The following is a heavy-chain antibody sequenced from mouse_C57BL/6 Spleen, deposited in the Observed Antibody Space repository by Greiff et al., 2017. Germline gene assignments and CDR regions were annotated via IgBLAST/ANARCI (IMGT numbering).Heavy chain of an antibody. CDR1: GFNIKDYY. V-gene: IGHV14-2*01. CDR3: ASNYYGSSGANYFDY. Sequence: VQLQQSGAELVKPGASVKLSCTASGFNIKDYYMHWVKQRTEQGLEWIGRIDPEDGETKYAPKFQGKATITAATSSNTAYLQLSSLTSEDTAVYYCASNYYGSSGANYFDYWGQGTTLTVSS. CDR2: IDPEDGET. D-gene: IGHD1-1*01. J-gene: IGHJ2*01.